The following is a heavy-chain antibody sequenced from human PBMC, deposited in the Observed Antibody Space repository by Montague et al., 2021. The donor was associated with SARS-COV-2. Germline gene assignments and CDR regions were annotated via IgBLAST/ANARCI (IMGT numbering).Heavy chain of an antibody. CDR3: AWFPTSYYYDSKAAPATPDAFDI. CDR2: IYYSGST. D-gene: IGHD3-22*01. V-gene: IGHV4-39*01. J-gene: IGHJ3*02. Sequence: SETLSLTCTVSGGSISSSSYYWGWLRQPPGKGLEWIGSIYYSGSTYYNPSLKSRVTISVDTSKNQFSLKLSSVTAADTAVYYCAWFPTSYYYDSKAAPATPDAFDIWGQGTMVTVSS. CDR1: GGSISSSSYY.